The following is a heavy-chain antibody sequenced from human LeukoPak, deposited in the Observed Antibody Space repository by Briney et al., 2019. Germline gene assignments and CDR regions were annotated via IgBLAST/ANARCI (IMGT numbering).Heavy chain of an antibody. Sequence: SETLSLTCAVYGGSFSGYYWSWIRQPPGKGLEWIGEINHSGSTNYNPSLKSRATISVDTSKNQFSLKLSSVTAADTAVYYCARLPGRRRNYYYYYYYMDVWGKGTTVTISS. CDR2: INHSGST. V-gene: IGHV4-34*01. J-gene: IGHJ6*03. D-gene: IGHD1-14*01. CDR1: GGSFSGYY. CDR3: ARLPGRRRNYYYYYYYMDV.